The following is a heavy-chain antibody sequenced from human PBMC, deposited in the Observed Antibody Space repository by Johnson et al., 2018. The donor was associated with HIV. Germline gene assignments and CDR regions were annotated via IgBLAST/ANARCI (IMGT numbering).Heavy chain of an antibody. Sequence: QVQLVESGGGVVQPGRSLRLSCAASAFSFSNYPMHWVRQAPGKGLEWVAFIRYDGSNKYYADSVKGRFTISRDNSKNTLYLQMNSLRAEDTAVYYCPVDTEAFDIWGQGTMVTVSS. CDR1: AFSFSNYP. CDR2: IRYDGSNK. D-gene: IGHD1-14*01. CDR3: PVDTEAFDI. V-gene: IGHV3-30*02. J-gene: IGHJ3*02.